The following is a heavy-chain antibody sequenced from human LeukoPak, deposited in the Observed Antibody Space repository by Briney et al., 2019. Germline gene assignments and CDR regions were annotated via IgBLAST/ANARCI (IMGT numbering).Heavy chain of an antibody. V-gene: IGHV4-59*11. Sequence: PSETLSLTCTVSGGSINSHFWSWIRQPPGKGLEWIGNIYNSGTTNYNPSLKSGVTMSVDTSKNQLSLQLTSVTAADTAVYYCTKATQWLAFDYWGQGTLVTVSS. D-gene: IGHD6-19*01. CDR1: GGSINSHF. J-gene: IGHJ4*02. CDR2: IYNSGTT. CDR3: TKATQWLAFDY.